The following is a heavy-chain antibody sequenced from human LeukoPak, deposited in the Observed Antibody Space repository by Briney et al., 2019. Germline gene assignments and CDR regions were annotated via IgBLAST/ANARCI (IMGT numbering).Heavy chain of an antibody. CDR2: IYTSGST. CDR3: ARGRYYYDSSGYYRFDY. Sequence: SETLSLTCTVSGGSISSYYWSWIRQPAGKGLEWIGRIYTSGSTNYNPSLKSRVTMSVDTSKNQFSLKLSSVTAADTAVYYCARGRYYYDSSGYYRFDYWGLGTLVTVSS. J-gene: IGHJ4*02. V-gene: IGHV4-4*07. D-gene: IGHD3-22*01. CDR1: GGSISSYY.